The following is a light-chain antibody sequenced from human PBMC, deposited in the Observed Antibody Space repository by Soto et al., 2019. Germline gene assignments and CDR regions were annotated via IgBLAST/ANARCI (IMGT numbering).Light chain of an antibody. J-gene: IGKJ4*01. CDR2: GAS. V-gene: IGKV3-15*01. CDR3: QQYNNWPPELT. Sequence: EIVMTQSPATLSVSPGGRATLSCRASQSVSSNLAWYQQKPGQAPRLLIYGASTRAAGIPARFSGSGSGTEFTLTISSLQSEDFAVYYCQQYNNWPPELTFGGGTKVDIK. CDR1: QSVSSN.